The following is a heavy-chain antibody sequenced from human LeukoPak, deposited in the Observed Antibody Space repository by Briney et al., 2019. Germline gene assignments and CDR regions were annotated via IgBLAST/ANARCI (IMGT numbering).Heavy chain of an antibody. D-gene: IGHD4-17*01. CDR3: ARDFYGDYPSRYFDY. CDR1: GFTFSGYS. Sequence: KPGGSLRLSCAASGFTFSGYSMNWVRQAPGKGLEWVSSISSSSSYIYYADSVKGRFTISRDNAKNSLYLQMNSLRAEDTAVYYCARDFYGDYPSRYFDYWGQGTLVTVSS. CDR2: ISSSSSYI. J-gene: IGHJ4*02. V-gene: IGHV3-21*01.